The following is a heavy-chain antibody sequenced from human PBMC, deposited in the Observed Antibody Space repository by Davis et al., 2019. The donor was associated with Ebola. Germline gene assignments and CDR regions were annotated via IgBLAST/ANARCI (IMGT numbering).Heavy chain of an antibody. D-gene: IGHD2-21*02. CDR3: VSLVVTAITPFDY. CDR1: GFTFSNYA. J-gene: IGHJ4*02. Sequence: GGSLRLSCAASGFTFSNYAMSWVRQAPGKGLEWVSAISGSGGSTYYADSVKGRFTISRDNSKNTLYLQMNSLRAEDTAVYYCVSLVVTAITPFDYWGQGTLVTVSS. CDR2: ISGSGGST. V-gene: IGHV3-23*01.